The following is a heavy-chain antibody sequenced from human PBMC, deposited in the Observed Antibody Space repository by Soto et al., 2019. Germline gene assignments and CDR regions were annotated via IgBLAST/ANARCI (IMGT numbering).Heavy chain of an antibody. D-gene: IGHD6-13*01. CDR2: ISAYNGNT. CDR1: GYTFTSYG. CDR3: ARDPAEFGYSSSWYRVNWFDP. J-gene: IGHJ5*02. Sequence: ASVKVSCKASGYTFTSYGISWVRQAPGQGLEWMGWISAYNGNTNYAQKLQGRVTMTTDTSTSTAYMELRSLRSDDTAVYYCARDPAEFGYSSSWYRVNWFDPWGQGTLVTVS. V-gene: IGHV1-18*01.